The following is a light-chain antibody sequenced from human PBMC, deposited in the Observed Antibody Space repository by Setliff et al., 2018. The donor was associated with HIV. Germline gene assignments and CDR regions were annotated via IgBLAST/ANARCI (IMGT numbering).Light chain of an antibody. Sequence: QSALTQPRSVSGSPGQSVTISCTGTSSDVGGYNYVSWYQQHPGKAPKLMIYDVNKRSSGVPDRFSGSKSGRMASLTISGLQAEDEADYYCCSYAGSSYVFGTGTKVTVL. CDR3: CSYAGSSYV. J-gene: IGLJ1*01. CDR1: SSDVGGYNY. CDR2: DVN. V-gene: IGLV2-11*01.